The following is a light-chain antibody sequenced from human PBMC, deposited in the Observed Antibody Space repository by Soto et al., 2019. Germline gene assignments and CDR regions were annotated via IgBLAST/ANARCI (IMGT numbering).Light chain of an antibody. Sequence: VLTQSPATLSLSPGERATLSCRASQSVSRYLAWYQQKPGQAPRLLIYGTSSRATGIPDRFSGSGSGTDFTLTISRLEPEDFAVYYCQQYGNSPITFGQGTRLEIK. CDR3: QQYGNSPIT. CDR2: GTS. CDR1: QSVSRY. V-gene: IGKV3-20*01. J-gene: IGKJ5*01.